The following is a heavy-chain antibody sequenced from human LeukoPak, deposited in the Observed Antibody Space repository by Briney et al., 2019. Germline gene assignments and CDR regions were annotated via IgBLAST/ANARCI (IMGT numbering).Heavy chain of an antibody. CDR2: IYSKTDGGTT. CDR3: TTGFFGVVNDAFDI. CDR1: GFTFSNAW. Sequence: PGGSLRLSCAASGFTFSNAWMNWVRQAPGKGLEWVGRIYSKTDGGTTDYAAPVKGRFTISRDDSKNTLYLQMNGLRTEDTAVYYCTTGFFGVVNDAFDIWGQGTMVTVSS. J-gene: IGHJ3*02. V-gene: IGHV3-15*01. D-gene: IGHD3-3*01.